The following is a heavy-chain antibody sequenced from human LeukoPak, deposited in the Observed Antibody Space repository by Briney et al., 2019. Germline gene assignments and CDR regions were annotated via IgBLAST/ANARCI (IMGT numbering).Heavy chain of an antibody. Sequence: PSETLSLTCAVYGGSFSGYYWSWIRQPPGKGLEWIGEINHSGSTNYNPSLKSRVTISVGTSKNQFSLKLSSVTAADTAVYYCAREPYYYDSSGYYLRWFDPWGQGTLVTVSS. CDR3: AREPYYYDSSGYYLRWFDP. D-gene: IGHD3-22*01. CDR2: INHSGST. V-gene: IGHV4-34*01. J-gene: IGHJ5*02. CDR1: GGSFSGYY.